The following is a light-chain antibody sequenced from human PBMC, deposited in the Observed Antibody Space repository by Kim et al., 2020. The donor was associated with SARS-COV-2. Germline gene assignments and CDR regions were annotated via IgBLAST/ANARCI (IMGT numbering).Light chain of an antibody. CDR3: SSYAGSNNLV. V-gene: IGLV2-8*01. CDR2: EVS. CDR1: SSDVGGYNY. Sequence: QSVLTQPPSASGSPGQSVTISCTGTSSDVGGYNYVSWYQQHPGKAPKLMIYEVSKRPSGVPDRFSGSKAGNTASLTVSVLQAEEEADYYCSSYAGSNNLVFGGGTQLTVL. J-gene: IGLJ2*01.